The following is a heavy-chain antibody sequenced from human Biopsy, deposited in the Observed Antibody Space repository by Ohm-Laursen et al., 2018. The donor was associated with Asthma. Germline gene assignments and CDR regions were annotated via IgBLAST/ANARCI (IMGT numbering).Heavy chain of an antibody. CDR3: ARGDNSNWSHYYFDC. CDR1: GFTVSTNG. J-gene: IGHJ4*02. V-gene: IGHV3-53*03. D-gene: IGHD2/OR15-2a*01. Sequence: SLRPSCAASGFTVSTNGMSWVRQPPGKGLEWVSVIYSGGTSHTADSVRGRFTISRDYSKNTLYLQMHSLRAEDTAVYYCARGDNSNWSHYYFDCWGQGTLVTVSS. CDR2: IYSGGTS.